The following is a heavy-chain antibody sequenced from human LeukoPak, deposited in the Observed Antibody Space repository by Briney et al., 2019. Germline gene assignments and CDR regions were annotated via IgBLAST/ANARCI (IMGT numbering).Heavy chain of an antibody. CDR2: MNPNSGGT. V-gene: IGHV1-2*02. D-gene: IGHD3-10*01. Sequence: ASVKVSCKASGYTFTSFDINWVRQATGQGLEWMGWMNPNSGGTSYAQKFQGRVTMTRDTSISTAYMELSRLRSDDTAVYYCARDAGSDYFDYWGQGTLVTVSS. CDR3: ARDAGSDYFDY. CDR1: GYTFTSFD. J-gene: IGHJ4*02.